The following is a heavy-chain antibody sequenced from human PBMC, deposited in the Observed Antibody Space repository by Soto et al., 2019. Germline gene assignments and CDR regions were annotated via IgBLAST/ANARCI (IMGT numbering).Heavy chain of an antibody. CDR1: GYTFTSYG. J-gene: IGHJ6*02. D-gene: IGHD6-19*01. CDR3: ARELGPSSGLYYYYQCGMDV. Sequence: ASVKVSCKASGYTFTSYGISWVRQAPGQGLEWMGWISAYNGNTNYAQKLQGRVTMTTDTSTSTAYMELRSLRSDDTAVYYCARELGPSSGLYYYYQCGMDVWGPGTMVTVSS. V-gene: IGHV1-18*01. CDR2: ISAYNGNT.